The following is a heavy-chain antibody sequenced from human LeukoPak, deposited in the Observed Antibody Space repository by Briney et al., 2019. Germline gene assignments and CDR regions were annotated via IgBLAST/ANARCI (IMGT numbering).Heavy chain of an antibody. V-gene: IGHV3-48*01. CDR1: GFTFSTYS. Sequence: GGSLRLSCAASGFTFSTYSMNWVRQAPGKGLEWISFIRHDSSDIYYADSVKGRFTISRDNAKNSLYLQMNSLRAEDTAAYYCARDPGNDAFDIWGQGTMVTVSS. CDR2: IRHDSSDI. J-gene: IGHJ3*02. CDR3: ARDPGNDAFDI.